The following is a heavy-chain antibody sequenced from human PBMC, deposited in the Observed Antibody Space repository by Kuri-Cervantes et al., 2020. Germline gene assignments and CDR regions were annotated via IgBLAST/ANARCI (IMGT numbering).Heavy chain of an antibody. CDR3: ARARRSSGWYQNGNWFDP. CDR2: INHSGGT. V-gene: IGHV4-34*01. J-gene: IGHJ5*02. Sequence: SETLSLTCAVYGASFSPYYWNWIRQPPGKGLEWIGEINHSGGTNYNPSLKSRVTMSVDTSKNQFSLKLSSVTAADTAVYYCARARRSSGWYQNGNWFDPWGQGTLVTVSS. CDR1: GASFSPYY. D-gene: IGHD6-19*01.